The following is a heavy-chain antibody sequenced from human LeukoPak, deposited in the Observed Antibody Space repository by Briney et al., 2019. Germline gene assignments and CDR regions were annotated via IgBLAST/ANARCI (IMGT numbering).Heavy chain of an antibody. D-gene: IGHD3-22*01. CDR1: GFTFSSYS. Sequence: GGTLRLSCAASGFTFSSYSMNWVRQAPGKGLEWVSYISSSSSTILYADSVKGRFTISRDNAKNSLYLKMNSLRVEDTAVYYCARVLHRRNYDSSVNYGYWGQGTLVTVSS. J-gene: IGHJ4*02. CDR3: ARVLHRRNYDSSVNYGY. V-gene: IGHV3-48*01. CDR2: ISSSSSTI.